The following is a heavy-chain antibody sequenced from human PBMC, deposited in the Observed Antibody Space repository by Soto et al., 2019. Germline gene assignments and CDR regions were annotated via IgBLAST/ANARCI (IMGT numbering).Heavy chain of an antibody. J-gene: IGHJ4*02. CDR3: ARENSVQAWLHHFDH. V-gene: IGHV3-48*03. Sequence: GGSLRLSCEASGFSFSSFAMNWVRQAPGRGLEWVSYISDDGASIYYADSLKGRFTISRDNAKNPLSLQMNNLRAEDTAVYYCARENSVQAWLHHFDHWGLGTLVTVSS. CDR1: GFSFSSFA. D-gene: IGHD5-18*01. CDR2: ISDDGASI.